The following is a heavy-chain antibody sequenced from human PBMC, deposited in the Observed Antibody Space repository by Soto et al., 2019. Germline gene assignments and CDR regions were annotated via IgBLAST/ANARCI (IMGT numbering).Heavy chain of an antibody. CDR2: INPSGGST. CDR3: ARSGYSSGRQNWFDP. Sequence: QVQLVQSGAEVKKPGASVKVSCKASGYTFTSYYMHWVRQAPGQGLEWMGIINPSGGSTSYAQKFQGRVTMTRDTSTSTVYMELSSLRSEVTAVYYCARSGYSSGRQNWFDPWGQGTLVTVSS. J-gene: IGHJ5*02. D-gene: IGHD6-19*01. CDR1: GYTFTSYY. V-gene: IGHV1-46*01.